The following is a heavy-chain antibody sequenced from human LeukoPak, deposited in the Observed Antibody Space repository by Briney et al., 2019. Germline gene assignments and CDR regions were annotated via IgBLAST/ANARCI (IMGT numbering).Heavy chain of an antibody. D-gene: IGHD4-23*01. V-gene: IGHV1-69*05. J-gene: IGHJ6*02. CDR3: ASSPVVMGYYYYGMDV. Sequence: SVKVSCKASGYTFTGHYVHWVRQAPGQGLEWMGGIIPIFGTANYAQKFQGRVTITTDESTSTAYMELSSLRSEDTAVYYCASSPVVMGYYYYGMDVWGQGTTVTVSS. CDR2: IIPIFGTA. CDR1: GYTFTGHY.